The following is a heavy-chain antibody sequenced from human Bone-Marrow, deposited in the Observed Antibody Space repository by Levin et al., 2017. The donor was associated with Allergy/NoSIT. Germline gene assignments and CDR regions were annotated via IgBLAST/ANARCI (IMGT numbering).Heavy chain of an antibody. CDR2: ISYDGSNK. CDR3: ARDPHGSGSLDP. D-gene: IGHD3-10*01. Sequence: GESLKISCAASGFTFSSYAMHWVRQAPGKGLEWVAVISYDGSNKYYADSVKGRFTISRDNSKNTLYLQMNSLRAEDTAVYYCARDPHGSGSLDPWGQGTLVTVSS. V-gene: IGHV3-30*04. J-gene: IGHJ5*02. CDR1: GFTFSSYA.